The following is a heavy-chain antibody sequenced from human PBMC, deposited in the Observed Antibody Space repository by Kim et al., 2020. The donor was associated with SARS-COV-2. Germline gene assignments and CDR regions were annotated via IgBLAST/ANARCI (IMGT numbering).Heavy chain of an antibody. V-gene: IGHV3-23*01. CDR1: GFTFSSYA. J-gene: IGHJ4*02. CDR3: AKTNYYASGSYFDY. CDR2: ISGSGGST. D-gene: IGHD3-10*01. Sequence: GGSLRLSCAASGFTFSSYAMTWVRQAPGKGLEWVSGISGSGGSTYYADSVKGRFTISRDNSKNTLYLQMNSLRAEDTAIYYCAKTNYYASGSYFDYWGQGTLVTVSS.